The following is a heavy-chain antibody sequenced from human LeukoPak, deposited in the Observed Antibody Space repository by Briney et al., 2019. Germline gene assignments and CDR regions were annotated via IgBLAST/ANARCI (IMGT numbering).Heavy chain of an antibody. J-gene: IGHJ3*02. D-gene: IGHD2-15*01. Sequence: GGSLTLSCGASGFTFGNYGMSWVRQASGKGLEWVSGLSSGGDRIHYADSVKGRFTISRDNSKNTVFLQMNSLRVDDTAEYYCARDGFSEISRDNDGFDIWGQGTMVTASS. V-gene: IGHV3-23*01. CDR2: LSSGGDRI. CDR1: GFTFGNYG. CDR3: ARDGFSEISRDNDGFDI.